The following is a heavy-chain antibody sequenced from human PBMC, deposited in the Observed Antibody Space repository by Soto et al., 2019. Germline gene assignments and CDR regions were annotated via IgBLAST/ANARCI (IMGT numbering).Heavy chain of an antibody. Sequence: AGGSLRLSCAASGFIFSGHSMSWVRQAPGKGLEWVSAINWIGGSTNYADSMKDRFTISRDNAKNSLYLQMSSLRAEDTALYYCARHGGTPDLYFDYWGQGTLVTVSS. J-gene: IGHJ4*02. CDR2: INWIGGST. CDR3: ARHGGTPDLYFDY. V-gene: IGHV3-20*04. CDR1: GFIFSGHS. D-gene: IGHD3-16*01.